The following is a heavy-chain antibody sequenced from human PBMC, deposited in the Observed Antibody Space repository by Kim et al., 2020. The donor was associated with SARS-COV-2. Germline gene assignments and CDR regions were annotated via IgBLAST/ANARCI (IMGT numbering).Heavy chain of an antibody. CDR2: ISSSSSYI. Sequence: GGSLRLSCAASGFTFSSYSMNWVRQAPGKGLEWVSSISSSSSYIYYADSVKGRFTISRDNAKNSLYLQMNSLRAEDTAVYYCARWGAIDAFDNWGQGTMVTVSS. CDR1: GFTFSSYS. CDR3: ARWGAIDAFDN. D-gene: IGHD3-16*01. J-gene: IGHJ3*02. V-gene: IGHV3-21*01.